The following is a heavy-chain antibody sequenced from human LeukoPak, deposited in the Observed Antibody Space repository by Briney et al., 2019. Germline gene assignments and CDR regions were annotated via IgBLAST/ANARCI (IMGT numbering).Heavy chain of an antibody. J-gene: IGHJ4*02. CDR1: GYTFTSYY. Sequence: GASVKVSCKASGYTFTSYYMHWVRQAPGQGLEWMGIINPSGGSTSYAQKFQGRVTMPRDTSTSTVYMELSSLRSEDTAVYYCARVGGPLQGSQMRAFDYWGQGTLVTVSS. CDR3: ARVGGPLQGSQMRAFDY. V-gene: IGHV1-46*01. D-gene: IGHD1-26*01. CDR2: INPSGGST.